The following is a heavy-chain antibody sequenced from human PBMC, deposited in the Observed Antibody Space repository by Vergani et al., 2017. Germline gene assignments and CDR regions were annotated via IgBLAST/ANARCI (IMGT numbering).Heavy chain of an antibody. V-gene: IGHV4-39*07. J-gene: IGHJ5*02. CDR2: IYYSGST. CDR1: GGSISSSSYY. CDR3: ARDRRVAGVGFDP. D-gene: IGHD6-19*01. Sequence: QLQLQESGPGLVKPSETLSLTCTVPGGSISSSSYYWGWIRQPPGRGLEWIGSIYYSGSTYYNPSLKSRVTISVDTSKNQFSLKLSSVTAADTAVYYCARDRRVAGVGFDPWGQGTLVTVSS.